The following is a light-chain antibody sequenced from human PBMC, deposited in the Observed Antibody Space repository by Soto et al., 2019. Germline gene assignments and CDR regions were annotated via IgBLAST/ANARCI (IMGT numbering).Light chain of an antibody. J-gene: IGLJ3*02. CDR2: GNG. Sequence: QSVLTQPPSVSGAPGQRVTISCTGSSSNIGAGYDVHWYQQLPGTAPKLLIYGNGNRPSGVPDRFSGSKSGTSASLAITGLRAEDEADYYCQSYDSSLSGWVFGGGTKLTVL. V-gene: IGLV1-40*01. CDR3: QSYDSSLSGWV. CDR1: SSNIGAGYD.